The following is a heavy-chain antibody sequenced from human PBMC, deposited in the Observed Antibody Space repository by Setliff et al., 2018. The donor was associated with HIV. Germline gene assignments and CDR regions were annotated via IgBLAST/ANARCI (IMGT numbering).Heavy chain of an antibody. D-gene: IGHD4-17*01. J-gene: IGHJ3*02. V-gene: IGHV4-59*01. Sequence: LSLTCTVSRGSISRYYWSWIRQPPGKGLEWIGYIYYTGTTKYNPSLKSRVTMSVDTSKNQLSLKLSSLTAAGTAVYYCARDRPPSTVDMLGAFDRWGQGTMVTVSS. CDR2: IYYTGTT. CDR1: RGSISRYY. CDR3: ARDRPPSTVDMLGAFDR.